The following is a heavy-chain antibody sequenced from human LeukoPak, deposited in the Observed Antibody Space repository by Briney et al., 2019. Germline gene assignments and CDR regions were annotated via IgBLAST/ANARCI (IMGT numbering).Heavy chain of an antibody. V-gene: IGHV3-21*03. J-gene: IGHJ5*02. Sequence: GGSLRLSCAASGFTFSSYSMNWVRQAPGKGLEWVSSISSSSSYIYYADSVKGRFTISRDNAKNSLYLQMNSLKTEDTAVYYCTTNPPEWYSGYDSHAYNWFDPWGQGTLVTVSS. D-gene: IGHD5-12*01. CDR3: TTNPPEWYSGYDSHAYNWFDP. CDR1: GFTFSSYS. CDR2: ISSSSSYI.